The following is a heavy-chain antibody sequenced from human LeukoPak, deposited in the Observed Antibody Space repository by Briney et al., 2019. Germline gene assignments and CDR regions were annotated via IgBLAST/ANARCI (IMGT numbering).Heavy chain of an antibody. CDR2: IYYSGST. V-gene: IGHV4-59*01. D-gene: IGHD6-13*01. CDR3: ARAGGGSSWSRRFDP. J-gene: IGHJ5*02. CDR1: GGSISNYY. Sequence: SETLSLTCTVSGGSISNYYWSWIRQSPGKELEWIGHIYYSGSTNYNPSLKSRVTISVDTSKNQFSLKLSSVTAADTAVYFCARAGGGSSWSRRFDPWGQGTLVTVSS.